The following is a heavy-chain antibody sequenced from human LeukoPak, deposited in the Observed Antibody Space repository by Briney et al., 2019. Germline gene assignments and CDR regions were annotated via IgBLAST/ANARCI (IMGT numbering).Heavy chain of an antibody. J-gene: IGHJ3*01. Sequence: SETLSLTCTVSGGSMSSSNYYWGWIRQPPGKGLEWIGSIYDSESTYYNPSLKSRVTISVDTSKRQFSLKLSSVTATDTAVYYCARRGYYGSGAYDTWGQGTMFIVSS. V-gene: IGHV4-39*01. D-gene: IGHD3-10*01. CDR1: GGSMSSSNYY. CDR3: ARRGYYGSGAYDT. CDR2: IYDSEST.